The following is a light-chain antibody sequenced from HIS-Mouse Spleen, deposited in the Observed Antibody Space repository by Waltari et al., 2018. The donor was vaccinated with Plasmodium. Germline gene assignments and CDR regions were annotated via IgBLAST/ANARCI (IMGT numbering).Light chain of an antibody. CDR2: AAS. CDR3: QQRSNWLT. CDR1: QSVSSY. Sequence: EIVLTQSPATLSLSPGERATLSCRASQSVSSYLAWYKQKPGQAPRLLSYAASNRATGSPARFIGSGSVTYFTLTISSIEPEDFAVYYCQQRSNWLTFGGGTKVEIK. J-gene: IGKJ4*01. V-gene: IGKV3-11*01.